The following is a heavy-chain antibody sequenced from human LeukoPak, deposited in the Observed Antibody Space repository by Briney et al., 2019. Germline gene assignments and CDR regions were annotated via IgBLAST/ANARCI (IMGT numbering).Heavy chain of an antibody. J-gene: IGHJ4*02. D-gene: IGHD5-24*01. CDR2: INHSGST. Sequence: PSETLSLTCAVYGGSFSGYYWSWIRQPPGKGLEWIGEINHSGSTNYNPALKSRVTISVVTSKNQFSLKLSSVTAADTAVDYCARGGRWLQLYFDYRGQGTLVTVSS. CDR3: ARGGRWLQLYFDY. CDR1: GGSFSGYY. V-gene: IGHV4-34*01.